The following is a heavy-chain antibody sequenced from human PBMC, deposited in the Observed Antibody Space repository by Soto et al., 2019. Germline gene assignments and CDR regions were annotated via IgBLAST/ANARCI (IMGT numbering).Heavy chain of an antibody. J-gene: IGHJ4*02. Sequence: GGSLRLSCAASGFTFDDYAMHWVRQAPGKGLEWVSGINWNSGSIGYAGFVKGRFTISRDNAKNSLYLQMNSLRAEDTALYYCAKGGIYRKPKTPIDYWGQGTLVTVSS. CDR3: AKGGIYRKPKTPIDY. CDR2: INWNSGSI. D-gene: IGHD4-4*01. V-gene: IGHV3-9*01. CDR1: GFTFDDYA.